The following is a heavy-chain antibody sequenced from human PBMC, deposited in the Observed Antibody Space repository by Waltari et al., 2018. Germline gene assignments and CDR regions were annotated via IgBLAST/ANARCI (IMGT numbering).Heavy chain of an antibody. CDR2: IYHSGST. V-gene: IGHV4-30-2*01. CDR1: GGSISSGGYS. D-gene: IGHD2-2*01. Sequence: QLQLQESGSGLVKPSQTLSLTCAVSGGSISSGGYSWSWIRQPPGKGLEWIGYIYHSGSTYYNPSLKSRVTISVDRSKNQFSLKLSSVTAADTAVYYCARINAFCSSTSCYGYYYYMDVWGKGTTVTISS. J-gene: IGHJ6*03. CDR3: ARINAFCSSTSCYGYYYYMDV.